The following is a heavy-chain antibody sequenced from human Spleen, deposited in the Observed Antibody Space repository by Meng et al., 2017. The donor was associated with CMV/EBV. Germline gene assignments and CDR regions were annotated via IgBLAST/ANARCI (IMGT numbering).Heavy chain of an antibody. J-gene: IGHJ3*02. CDR2: IYPGDSDT. CDR3: ARRVLWAYAFDI. D-gene: IGHD1-26*01. CDR1: GSTFTHYW. V-gene: IGHV5-51*01. Sequence: KVSCKGSGSTFTHYWIGWVRQMPGEGLEWMGYIYPGDSDTRYSPSFEGQVTISADKSITTAYLQWSRLKASDTAMYYCARRVLWAYAFDIWGQGTMVTVSS.